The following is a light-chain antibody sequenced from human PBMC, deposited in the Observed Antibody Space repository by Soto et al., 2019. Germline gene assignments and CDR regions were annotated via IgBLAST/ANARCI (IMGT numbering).Light chain of an antibody. Sequence: EIVLTQSPATLSLSPGERATLSCRASQSVDSYLAWYQQKPGQAPRLLIFDASNRATGIPARFSGSGSGTDFTLTISSLEPEDFAVYYCQHHNNGLTFGGGTKVEMK. V-gene: IGKV3-11*01. CDR3: QHHNNGLT. CDR1: QSVDSY. CDR2: DAS. J-gene: IGKJ4*01.